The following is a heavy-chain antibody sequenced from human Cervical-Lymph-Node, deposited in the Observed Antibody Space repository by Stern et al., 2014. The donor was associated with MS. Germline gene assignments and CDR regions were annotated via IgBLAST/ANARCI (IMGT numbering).Heavy chain of an antibody. J-gene: IGHJ6*02. CDR1: GFTFSSYA. Sequence: EVQLVESGGGLVQPGGSLRLSCAASGFTFSSYAMSWVRQAPGEGLEWVSAISGGGGSTYYAASVKGRFTISRDNSKNTLYLQMNSLRAEDTAVYYCAKGGIVVVPAAINYYYGMDVWGQGTTVTVSS. D-gene: IGHD2-2*01. CDR3: AKGGIVVVPAAINYYYGMDV. CDR2: ISGGGGST. V-gene: IGHV3-23*04.